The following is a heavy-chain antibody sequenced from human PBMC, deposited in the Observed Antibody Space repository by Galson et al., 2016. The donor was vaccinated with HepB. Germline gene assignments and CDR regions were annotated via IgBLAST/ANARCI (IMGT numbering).Heavy chain of an antibody. J-gene: IGHJ4*02. Sequence: SLRLSCAASGFTFATYSMNWVRQAPGKGLEWVSSIGANYDYIYYADSVEGRFTISRDNAENSLYLQMNSLRAEDTGVYYCAKASGYPNYWGQGTLVTVSS. CDR1: GFTFATYS. D-gene: IGHD6-25*01. CDR3: AKASGYPNY. V-gene: IGHV3-21*01. CDR2: IGANYDYI.